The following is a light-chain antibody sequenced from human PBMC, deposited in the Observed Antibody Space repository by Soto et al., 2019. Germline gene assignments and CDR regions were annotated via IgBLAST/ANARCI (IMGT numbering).Light chain of an antibody. J-gene: IGKJ5*01. Sequence: EIVLTQSPATLSLSPGERATLSCRASQSVSSYLAWYQQKPGQAPRLLIYDASNRATGIPARFSGSGSGTDFILTISSLETEDSAAYYCQQRNSWPVTFGQGTRLEIK. CDR2: DAS. V-gene: IGKV3-11*01. CDR1: QSVSSY. CDR3: QQRNSWPVT.